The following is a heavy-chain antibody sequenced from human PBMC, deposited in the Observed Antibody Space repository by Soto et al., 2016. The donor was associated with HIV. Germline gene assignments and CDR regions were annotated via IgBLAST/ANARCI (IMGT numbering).Heavy chain of an antibody. D-gene: IGHD6-19*01. CDR2: INSDGSST. V-gene: IGHV3-74*01. CDR3: AREGPSGGWYRGVDY. CDR1: GFTFSSYW. J-gene: IGHJ4*02. Sequence: EVQLVESGGGLVQPGGSLRLSCAASGFTFSSYWMHWVRQAPGKGLVWVSRINSDGSSTSYADSVKGRFTISRDNAKNTLYLQMNSLRAEDTAVYYCAREGPSGGWYRGVDYWGQGTLVTVSS.